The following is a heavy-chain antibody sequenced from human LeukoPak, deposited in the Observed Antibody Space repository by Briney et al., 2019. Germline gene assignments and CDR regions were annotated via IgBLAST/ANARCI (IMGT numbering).Heavy chain of an antibody. CDR3: AKGLTPGIQLWPQDAFDI. V-gene: IGHV3-7*02. CDR1: GFTFSSYW. D-gene: IGHD5-18*01. Sequence: GGSLRLSCAASGFTFSSYWMSWARQAPGKGLEWVANIKQDGSEKYYVDSVKGRFTISRDNAKNSLFLQMNSLRTEDTAVYFCAKGLTPGIQLWPQDAFDIRGQGTMVTVSS. CDR2: IKQDGSEK. J-gene: IGHJ3*02.